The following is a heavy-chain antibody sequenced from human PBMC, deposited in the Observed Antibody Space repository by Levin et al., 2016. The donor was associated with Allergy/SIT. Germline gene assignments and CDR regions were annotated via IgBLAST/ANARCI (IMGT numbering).Heavy chain of an antibody. D-gene: IGHD4-11*01. CDR2: IDESGST. J-gene: IGHJ4*02. CDR1: GGSIGNFH. Sequence: SETLSLTCTVSGGSIGNFHWGWIRQVPGKGLEWIGYIDESGSTTVNPSLKTRVAISVDTSKNQFAVKVTSVIAADTAVYYCARGRACHKGVCYSRTISFDSWGPGMLVTVSS. V-gene: IGHV4-59*01. CDR3: ARGRACHKGVCYSRTISFDS.